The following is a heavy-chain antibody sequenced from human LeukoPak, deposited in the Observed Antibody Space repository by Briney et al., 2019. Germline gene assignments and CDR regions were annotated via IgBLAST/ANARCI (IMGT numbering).Heavy chain of an antibody. J-gene: IGHJ4*02. V-gene: IGHV4-34*01. CDR2: INHSGST. CDR3: ARESGRTPDY. CDR1: GGSFSGYY. Sequence: SETLSLTCAVYGGSFSGYYWSWIRQPPGKGLEWIGEINHSGSTNYNPSLKSRVTISVDTSKNQFSLKLSSVTAADTAVYYCARESGRTPDYWGQGTLVTVSS. D-gene: IGHD1-26*01.